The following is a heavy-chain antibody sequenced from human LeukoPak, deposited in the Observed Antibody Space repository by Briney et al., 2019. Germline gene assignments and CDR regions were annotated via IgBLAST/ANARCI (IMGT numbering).Heavy chain of an antibody. J-gene: IGHJ6*02. CDR3: ARSRDGYASYYYYGMDV. Sequence: SETLSLTSTVSGGSISSYYWSWIRQPPGKGLEWIGYIYYSGSTNYNPSLKSRVTISVDTSKNQFSLKLSSVTAADTAAYYCARSRDGYASYYYYGMDVWGQGTTVTVSS. D-gene: IGHD5-24*01. V-gene: IGHV4-59*08. CDR1: GGSISSYY. CDR2: IYYSGST.